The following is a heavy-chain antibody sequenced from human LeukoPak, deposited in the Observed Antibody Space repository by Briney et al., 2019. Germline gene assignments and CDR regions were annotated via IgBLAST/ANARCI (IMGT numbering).Heavy chain of an antibody. V-gene: IGHV3-23*01. Sequence: GGSLRLSCAASGFTFSSYAMSWVRQAPGKGLEWVSAISGSGGSTYYADSVKGRFTISRDDSKNTLYLQMNSLRAEDTAVYYCARDRPGYSSGWYGGQRSYYFDYWGQGTLVTVSS. CDR1: GFTFSSYA. CDR3: ARDRPGYSSGWYGGQRSYYFDY. J-gene: IGHJ4*02. D-gene: IGHD6-19*01. CDR2: ISGSGGST.